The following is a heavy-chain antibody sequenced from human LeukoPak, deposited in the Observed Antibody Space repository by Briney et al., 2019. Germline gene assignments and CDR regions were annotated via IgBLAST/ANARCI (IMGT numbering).Heavy chain of an antibody. J-gene: IGHJ4*02. V-gene: IGHV3-66*01. CDR3: ARDSSGWYYFDY. D-gene: IGHD6-19*01. CDR2: IYSGART. CDR1: GFTVSSNY. Sequence: GGSLRLSCAASGFTVSSNYMSWVRQAPGKGLEWVSVIYSGARTYYADSVKGRFTISRDNSKNTLYLQMNSLRAEDTAEYYCARDSSGWYYFDYWGQGTLVVVSS.